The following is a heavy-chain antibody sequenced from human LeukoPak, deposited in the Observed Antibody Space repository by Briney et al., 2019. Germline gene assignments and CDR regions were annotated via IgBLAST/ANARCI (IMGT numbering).Heavy chain of an antibody. J-gene: IGHJ4*02. CDR1: GYTFTGYY. D-gene: IGHD3-3*01. CDR3: ARVDFWSGYYPTFDY. V-gene: IGHV1-2*02. Sequence: ASVKVSCKASGYTFTGYYMHWVRQAPGQGLEWMGWSNPNSGGTNYAQKFQGRVTMTRDTSISTAYMELSRLRSDDTAVYYCARVDFWSGYYPTFDYWGQGTLVTVSS. CDR2: SNPNSGGT.